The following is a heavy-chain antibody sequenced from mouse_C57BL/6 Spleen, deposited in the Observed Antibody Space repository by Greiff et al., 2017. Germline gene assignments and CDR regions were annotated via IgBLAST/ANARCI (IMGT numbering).Heavy chain of an antibody. CDR2: ISDGGSYT. V-gene: IGHV5-4*01. Sequence: EVQGVESGGGLVKPGGSLKLSCAASGFTFSSYAMSWVRQTPEKRLEWVATISDGGSYTYYPDNVKGRFTISRDNAKNNLYLQMSHLKSEDTAMYYGARSVYYGNWDLDYWGQGTTLTVSS. CDR3: ARSVYYGNWDLDY. CDR1: GFTFSSYA. J-gene: IGHJ2*01. D-gene: IGHD2-1*01.